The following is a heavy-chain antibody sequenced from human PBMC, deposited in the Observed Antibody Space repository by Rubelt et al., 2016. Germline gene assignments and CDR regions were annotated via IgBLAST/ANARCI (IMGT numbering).Heavy chain of an antibody. J-gene: IGHJ3*02. D-gene: IGHD6-19*01. Sequence: QVQLQESGPGLVKPSGTLSLTCAVSGGSISSSNWWSWVRQPPGKGLEWIGSIYYSGRTYDTPSLSSRVTLSVDTASNQFSLKLSSVTAADTAVYYCARSRKIYSSHRDAFDIWGQGTMVTVSS. CDR2: IYYSGRT. CDR3: ARSRKIYSSHRDAFDI. CDR1: GGSISSSNW. V-gene: IGHV4-4*02.